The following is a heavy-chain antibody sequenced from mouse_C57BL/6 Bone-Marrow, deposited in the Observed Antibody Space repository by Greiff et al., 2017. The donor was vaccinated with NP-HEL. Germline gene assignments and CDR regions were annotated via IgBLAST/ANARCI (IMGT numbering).Heavy chain of an antibody. CDR2: IDPENGDT. D-gene: IGHD2-4*01. CDR3: TTYYDYPYYAMDY. V-gene: IGHV14-4*01. Sequence: EVKLMESGAELVRPGASVKLSCTASGFNIKDDYMHWVKQRPEQGLEWIGWIDPENGDTEYCSKFQGKATITADTSSNTAYLQLSSLTSEDTAVYYCTTYYDYPYYAMDYWGQGTSVTVSS. CDR1: GFNIKDDY. J-gene: IGHJ4*01.